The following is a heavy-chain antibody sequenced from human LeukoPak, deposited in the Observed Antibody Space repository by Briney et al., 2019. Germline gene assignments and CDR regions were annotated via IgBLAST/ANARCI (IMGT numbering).Heavy chain of an antibody. CDR1: GYTFTSYD. V-gene: IGHV1-8*01. J-gene: IGHJ3*02. CDR2: MNPNSGNT. D-gene: IGHD1-26*01. Sequence: GASVKVSCKASGYTFTSYDINWVRQATGQGLEWMGWMNPNSGNTGYAQKFQGRVTMTRDTSISTAYMELSRLRSDDTAVYYCASFAWELLTDDAFDIWGQGTMVTVSS. CDR3: ASFAWELLTDDAFDI.